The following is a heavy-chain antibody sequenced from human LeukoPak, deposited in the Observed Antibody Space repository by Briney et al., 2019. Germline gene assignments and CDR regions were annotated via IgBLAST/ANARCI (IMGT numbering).Heavy chain of an antibody. V-gene: IGHV1-69*13. CDR3: ARGGYAFLYYFDY. CDR1: GGTFSSYA. J-gene: IGHJ4*02. D-gene: IGHD5-12*01. CDR2: IIPIFGTA. Sequence: VAPVKVSCKASGGTFSSYAISWVRQAPGQGLEWMGGIIPIFGTANYAQKFQGRVTITADESTSTAYMELSSLRSEDTAVYYCARGGYAFLYYFDYWGQGTLVTVSS.